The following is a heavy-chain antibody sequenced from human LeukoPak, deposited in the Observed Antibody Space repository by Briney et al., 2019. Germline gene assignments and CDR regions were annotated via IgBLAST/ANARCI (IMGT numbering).Heavy chain of an antibody. V-gene: IGHV3-23*01. D-gene: IGHD3-22*01. CDR3: AKLGEGTYYYDSSGYYDHTYYFDY. Sequence: GSLRLSCAASGFTFSSYAMSWVRQAPGKGLEWVSAISGSGGSTYYADSVKGRFTISRDNSKNTLYLQMNSLRAEDTAVYYCAKLGEGTYYYDSSGYYDHTYYFDYWGQGTLVTVSS. CDR2: ISGSGGST. J-gene: IGHJ4*02. CDR1: GFTFSSYA.